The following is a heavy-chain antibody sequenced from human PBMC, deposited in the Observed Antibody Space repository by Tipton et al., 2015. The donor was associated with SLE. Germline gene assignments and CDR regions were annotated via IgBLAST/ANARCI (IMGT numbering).Heavy chain of an antibody. CDR2: IFGSDGST. CDR3: VKDKEPDGFWNIDY. D-gene: IGHD3-3*01. CDR1: GFVFRRYT. Sequence: SLRLSCATSGFVFRRYTMSWVRQAPGKRLEWVAAIFGSDGSTRYADSVKGRFTISRDISKNTMYLQMNSLRVEDTALYYCVKDKEPDGFWNIDYWGQGTLVTVSS. J-gene: IGHJ4*02. V-gene: IGHV3-23*01.